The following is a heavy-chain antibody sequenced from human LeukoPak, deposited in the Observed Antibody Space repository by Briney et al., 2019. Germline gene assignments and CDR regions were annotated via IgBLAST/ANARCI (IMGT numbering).Heavy chain of an antibody. V-gene: IGHV3-33*01. CDR3: ARDRTRGSTVTSAFDY. CDR2: IWYDGSNK. J-gene: IGHJ4*02. Sequence: GRSLRLSCAASGFTFSSYGMHWVRQAPGKGLEWVAVIWYDGSNKYYADSVKGRFTISRDNSKNTLYLQMNSLRAEDTAVYYCARDRTRGSTVTSAFDYWGRGTLVTVSS. CDR1: GFTFSSYG. D-gene: IGHD4-17*01.